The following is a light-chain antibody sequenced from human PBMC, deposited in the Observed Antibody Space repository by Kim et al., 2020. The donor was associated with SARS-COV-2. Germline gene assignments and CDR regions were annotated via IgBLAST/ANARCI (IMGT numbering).Light chain of an antibody. CDR3: SSYTSSSGLMV. Sequence: QSITISCTGTSSDVDDYYYVSWYQQHPGKAPKLMIYEVTKRPSGVSYRFSGSKSGNTASLTISGLQAEDEADYYCSSYTSSSGLMVFGGGTQLTVL. CDR2: EVT. CDR1: SSDVDDYYY. V-gene: IGLV2-14*01. J-gene: IGLJ3*02.